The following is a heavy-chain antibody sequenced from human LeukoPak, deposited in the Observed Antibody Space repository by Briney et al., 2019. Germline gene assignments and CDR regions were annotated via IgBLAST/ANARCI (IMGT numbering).Heavy chain of an antibody. Sequence: SETLSLTCTVSGGSIRNYYWTWIRQPPGKGLEWIGYIYYSGSTNYNPPLKSRVIISVDTSKNQFSLRLSSVTAADTAVYYCARGPPEFAAGSGGPMVRGALYYFDYWGQGTLVTVSS. CDR3: ARGPPEFAAGSGGPMVRGALYYFDY. D-gene: IGHD3-10*01. CDR2: IYYSGST. V-gene: IGHV4-59*01. CDR1: GGSIRNYY. J-gene: IGHJ4*02.